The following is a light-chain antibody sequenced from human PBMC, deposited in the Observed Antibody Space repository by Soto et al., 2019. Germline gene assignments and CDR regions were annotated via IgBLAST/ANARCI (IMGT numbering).Light chain of an antibody. Sequence: EIVLTQSPGTLSLSPGERATLSCRASQSVSSSSLAWYQQRRGQAPRLLIHGASSRVTGIPDRFSGSGSGTDFTLTISRLEPEDFAVYYCQQYGSSPRTFGQGTKVDIK. CDR1: QSVSSSS. CDR2: GAS. V-gene: IGKV3-20*01. J-gene: IGKJ1*01. CDR3: QQYGSSPRT.